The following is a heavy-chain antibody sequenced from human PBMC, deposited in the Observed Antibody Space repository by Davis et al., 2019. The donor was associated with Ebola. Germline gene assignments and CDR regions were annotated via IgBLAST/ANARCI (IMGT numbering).Heavy chain of an antibody. D-gene: IGHD1-26*01. Sequence: GGSLRLSCAASGLTFAKYAMSWVRQVPGKGLEWVSTISGGGGSTYYADSVKGRLTISRDNSRNTVSLQMHSLRADDTAVYYCASNAWAGFDPWGQGTLVTV. CDR2: ISGGGGST. V-gene: IGHV3-23*01. CDR1: GLTFAKYA. J-gene: IGHJ5*02. CDR3: ASNAWAGFDP.